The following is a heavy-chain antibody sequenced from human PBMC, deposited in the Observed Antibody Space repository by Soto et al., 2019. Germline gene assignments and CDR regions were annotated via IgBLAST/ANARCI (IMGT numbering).Heavy chain of an antibody. V-gene: IGHV1-24*01. CDR3: ATDQLSDYPYYFDY. CDR1: GYTLTELS. J-gene: IGHJ4*02. CDR2: FDPEDGET. Sequence: GASVKVSCKVSGYTLTELSMHWVRQAPGKGLEWMGGFDPEDGETIYAQKFQGRVTMTEDTSTDTAYMEPSSLRSEDTAVYYCATDQLSDYPYYFDYWGQGTLVTVSS. D-gene: IGHD4-17*01.